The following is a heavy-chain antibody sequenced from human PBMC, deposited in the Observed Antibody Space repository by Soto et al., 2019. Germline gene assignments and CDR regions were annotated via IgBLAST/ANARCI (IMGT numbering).Heavy chain of an antibody. CDR1: GFTFSSYS. CDR2: ISSSSTI. J-gene: IGHJ4*02. Sequence: GGSLRLSCAASGFTFSSYSMNWVRQAPGKGLEWVSYISSSSTIYYADSVKGRFTISRDNAKNSLYLQMNSLRDGDTAVYYCARRALREVWEVDYWGQGTLVTVSS. D-gene: IGHD1-26*01. V-gene: IGHV3-48*02. CDR3: ARRALREVWEVDY.